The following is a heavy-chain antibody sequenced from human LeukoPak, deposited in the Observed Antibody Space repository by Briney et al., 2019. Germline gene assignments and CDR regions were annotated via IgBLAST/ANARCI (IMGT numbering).Heavy chain of an antibody. CDR1: GFTFSSSS. Sequence: GSLRLSCAASGFTFSSSSMNWVRQAPGKGLEWVSSITISSSYIYYADSVKARFPISRDNATNSLYLKMNSLRAEDTAVYYCARDRTWFGESSAYYFDYWGQGTLVTVSS. CDR2: ITISSSYI. D-gene: IGHD3-10*01. V-gene: IGHV3-21*01. J-gene: IGHJ4*02. CDR3: ARDRTWFGESSAYYFDY.